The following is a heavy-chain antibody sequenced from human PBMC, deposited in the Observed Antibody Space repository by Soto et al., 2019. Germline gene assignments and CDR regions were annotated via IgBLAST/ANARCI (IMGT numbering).Heavy chain of an antibody. CDR3: ASSPTYYYGSGSSYFDY. V-gene: IGHV4-59*01. CDR2: IYYSGST. J-gene: IGHJ4*02. D-gene: IGHD3-10*01. Sequence: SETLSLTCTVSGGSISSYYWSWIRQPPGKGLEWIGYIYYSGSTNYNPSLKSRVTISVDTSKNQFSLKLSSVTAADTAVYYCASSPTYYYGSGSSYFDYWGQGTLVTAPQ. CDR1: GGSISSYY.